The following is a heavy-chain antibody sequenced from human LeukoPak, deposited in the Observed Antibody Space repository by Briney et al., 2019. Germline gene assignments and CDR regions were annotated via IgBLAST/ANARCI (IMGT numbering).Heavy chain of an antibody. V-gene: IGHV4-34*01. CDR1: GGSFSGYY. D-gene: IGHD6-13*01. CDR3: ARARRRYSGSWYDY. CDR2: INHSGST. J-gene: IGHJ4*02. Sequence: PSETLSLTCAVYGGSFSGYYWNWIRQPPGKRLEWIGQINHSGSTNYSPSLKSRVTISVDTSKIQFSLKLSSVTAADTAVYYCARARRRYSGSWYDYWGQGTLVTVSS.